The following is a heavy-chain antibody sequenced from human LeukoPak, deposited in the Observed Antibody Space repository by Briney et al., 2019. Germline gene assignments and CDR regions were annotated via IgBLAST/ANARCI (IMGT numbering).Heavy chain of an antibody. Sequence: PGGSLRLSCAASGFTFSSYAMNWVRQAPGKGLEWVSSISSSTYIYYADSVKGRFTISRDNAKNSLYLQMNSLRAEDTAVYYCARDHPYGSGSYDFDYWGQGTPVTVSS. J-gene: IGHJ4*02. CDR2: ISSSTYI. CDR1: GFTFSSYA. D-gene: IGHD3-10*01. V-gene: IGHV3-21*01. CDR3: ARDHPYGSGSYDFDY.